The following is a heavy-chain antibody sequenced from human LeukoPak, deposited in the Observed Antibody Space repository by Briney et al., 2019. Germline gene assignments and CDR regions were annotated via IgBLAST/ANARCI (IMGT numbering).Heavy chain of an antibody. Sequence: TPSETLSLTCAISGDSVSSNSAAWNWIRQSPSRGLEWLGRTYYRSKWYNDYAVSVKSRITINPDTSKNQFSLQLNSVTPEDTAVYYCAREEDPWFGELSISYYMDVWGKGTTVTVSS. V-gene: IGHV6-1*01. CDR1: GDSVSSNSAA. J-gene: IGHJ6*03. CDR2: TYYRSKWYN. D-gene: IGHD3-10*01. CDR3: AREEDPWFGELSISYYMDV.